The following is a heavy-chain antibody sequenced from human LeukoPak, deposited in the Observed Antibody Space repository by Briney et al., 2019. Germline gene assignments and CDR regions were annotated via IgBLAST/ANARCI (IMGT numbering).Heavy chain of an antibody. CDR2: IIPIFGTA. J-gene: IGHJ6*02. Sequence: SVKVSCEASGGTFSSYAISWVRQAPGQGLEWMGGIIPIFGTANYAQKFQGRVTITADESTSTAYMELSSLRSEDTAVYYCAREKVGATSSGGMDVWGQGTTVTVSS. CDR1: GGTFSSYA. CDR3: AREKVGATSSGGMDV. D-gene: IGHD1-26*01. V-gene: IGHV1-69*13.